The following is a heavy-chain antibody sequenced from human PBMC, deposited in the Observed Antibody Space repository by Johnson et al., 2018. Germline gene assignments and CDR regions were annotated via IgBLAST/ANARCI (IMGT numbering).Heavy chain of an antibody. CDR3: ANPFPGRNGNYYYYYMDV. CDR2: ISVGGGGT. V-gene: IGHV3-23*04. Sequence: EVQLVESGGGLVQPGGSLRLSCAASGFTFSSYAMSWVRQAPGKGLEWVSAISVGGGGTYYADSVKGRFTIPRERSKHTLYLHMNRLQAEDTAGYYCANPFPGRNGNYYYYYMDVWGKGTTVTVSS. D-gene: IGHD1-1*01. J-gene: IGHJ6*03. CDR1: GFTFSSYA.